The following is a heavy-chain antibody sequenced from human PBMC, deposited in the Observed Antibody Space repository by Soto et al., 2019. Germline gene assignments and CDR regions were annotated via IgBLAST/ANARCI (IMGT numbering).Heavy chain of an antibody. D-gene: IGHD3-3*01. CDR1: GFSFSNHG. CDR3: VSGAGRNGPDPRFGS. CDR2: ISKDGNIR. J-gene: IGHJ5*02. V-gene: IGHV3-30*03. Sequence: QMQLVESGGGAVQPGRSLRLSCAASGFSFSNHGMHWVRQAPGKGLEWGADISKDGNIRWYVDSVQGRFTISRDNSKNPVYIQMIGLRTEDTAVYYCVSGAGRNGPDPRFGSWGQRTLVTVSS.